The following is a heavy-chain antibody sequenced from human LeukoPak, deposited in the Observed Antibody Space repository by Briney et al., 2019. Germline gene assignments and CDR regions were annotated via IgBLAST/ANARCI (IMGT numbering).Heavy chain of an antibody. V-gene: IGHV3-9*01. J-gene: IGHJ4*02. CDR1: GFTFDDYA. Sequence: GRSLRLSCAASGFTFDDYAMHWVRHAPGKGLEWVSGISWNCGSIGYADSVKGRFTISRDNAKNTLYLQMNSLRAEDTAVYYCARDYIGTTYYYDSSGYSDYWGQGTLVTVSS. CDR3: ARDYIGTTYYYDSSGYSDY. CDR2: ISWNCGSI. D-gene: IGHD3-22*01.